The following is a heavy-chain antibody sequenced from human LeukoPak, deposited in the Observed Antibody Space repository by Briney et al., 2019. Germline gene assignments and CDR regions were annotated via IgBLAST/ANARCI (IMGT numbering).Heavy chain of an antibody. J-gene: IGHJ4*02. CDR2: IYYSGST. V-gene: IGHV4-59*01. D-gene: IGHD6-13*01. CDR1: GGSISSYY. CDR3: ARHRWSNDY. Sequence: SETLPLTCTVSGGSISSYYWSWVRQPPGKGLEWVGYIYYSGSTNYNPSLKSRVTISVDTSKNQFSLKLSSVTAADTAVYYCARHRWSNDYWGQGTLVTVSS.